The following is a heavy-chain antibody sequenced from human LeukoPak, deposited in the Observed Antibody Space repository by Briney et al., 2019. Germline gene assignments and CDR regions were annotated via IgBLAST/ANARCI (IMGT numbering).Heavy chain of an antibody. V-gene: IGHV4-34*01. CDR3: ASRRQWLVLHKYYFDY. CDR2: INHSGST. CDR1: GGSFSGYY. J-gene: IGHJ4*02. Sequence: PSETLSLTCAVYGGSFSGYYWSWIRQPAGNGLEWIGEINHSGSTNYNPSLKSRVTISVDTSKNQFSLKLSSVTAADTAVYYCASRRQWLVLHKYYFDYWGQGTLVTVSS. D-gene: IGHD6-19*01.